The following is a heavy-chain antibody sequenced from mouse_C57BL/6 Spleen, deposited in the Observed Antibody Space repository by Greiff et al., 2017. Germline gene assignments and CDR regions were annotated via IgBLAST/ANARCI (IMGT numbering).Heavy chain of an antibody. CDR2: ISSGSSTI. Sequence: EVKLVESGGGLVKPGGSLKLSCAASGFTFSDYGMHWVRQAPEKGLEWVAYISSGSSTIYYADTVKGRFTISRDNAKNTLFLQMTSLRSEDTAMYYCARKDGSSLAWFAYWGQGTLVTVSA. J-gene: IGHJ3*01. V-gene: IGHV5-17*01. CDR3: ARKDGSSLAWFAY. CDR1: GFTFSDYG. D-gene: IGHD1-1*01.